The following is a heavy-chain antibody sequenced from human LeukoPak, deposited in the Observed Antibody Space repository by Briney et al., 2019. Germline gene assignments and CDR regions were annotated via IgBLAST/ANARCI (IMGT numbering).Heavy chain of an antibody. CDR1: GDSISGGTYY. Sequence: SETLSLTCTVSGDSISGGTYYWSWIRQPPGKGLEWIGRVYSSGSTNYNPSLKSRVTMSVDTSKNQFSLKLSSVTAADTAVYYCARGGYSYGFVWGQGTLVTVSS. J-gene: IGHJ4*02. D-gene: IGHD5-18*01. CDR3: ARGGYSYGFV. CDR2: VYSSGST. V-gene: IGHV4-61*02.